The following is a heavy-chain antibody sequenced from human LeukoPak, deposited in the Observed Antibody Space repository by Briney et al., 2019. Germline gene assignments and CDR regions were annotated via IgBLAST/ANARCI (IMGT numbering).Heavy chain of an antibody. CDR2: ISYDGSNK. CDR1: GFXFSSYA. CDR3: ARLYCSGGTCYFDY. V-gene: IGHV3-30-3*01. Sequence: PGGSLRPSCAASGFXFSSYAMHWVRQAPGKGLEWVAVISYDGSNKYYADSVKGRFTISRDNAKKSLYLQMNSLRAEDTAVYYCARLYCSGGTCYFDYWGQGTLVTVSS. D-gene: IGHD2-15*01. J-gene: IGHJ4*02.